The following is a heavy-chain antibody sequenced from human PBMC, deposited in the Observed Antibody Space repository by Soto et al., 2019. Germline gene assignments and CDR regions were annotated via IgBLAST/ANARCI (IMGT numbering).Heavy chain of an antibody. J-gene: IGHJ6*02. D-gene: IGHD3-3*01. CDR2: IYAGDSDT. CDR3: ARQSKIFGPYGMDV. V-gene: IGHV5-51*01. CDR1: GYSFSNYW. Sequence: GESLKISCKGSGYSFSNYWIAWVRQVPGKGLEWMGIIYAGDSDTRYSPPFQGQVTISADKSISTAYLQWSSLKASDTAMYYCARQSKIFGPYGMDVWGQGTTVTVSS.